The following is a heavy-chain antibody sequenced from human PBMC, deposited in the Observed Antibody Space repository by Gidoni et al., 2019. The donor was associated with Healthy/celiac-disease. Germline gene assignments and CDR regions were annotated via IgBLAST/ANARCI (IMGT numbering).Heavy chain of an antibody. J-gene: IGHJ2*01. CDR2: ISWNSGSI. V-gene: IGHV3-9*01. CDR3: AKPQVRWLVPDWYFDL. CDR1: GFTFDDYA. Sequence: EVQLVESGGGLVQPGRSLRLSCAASGFTFDDYAMHWVRQAPGKGLEWVSGISWNSGSIGYADSVKGRFTISRDNAKNSLYLQMNSLRAEDTALYYCAKPQVRWLVPDWYFDLWGRGTLVTVSS. D-gene: IGHD6-19*01.